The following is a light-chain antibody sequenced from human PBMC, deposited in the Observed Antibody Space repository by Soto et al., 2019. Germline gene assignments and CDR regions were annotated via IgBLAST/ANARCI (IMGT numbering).Light chain of an antibody. CDR3: AAWDDSLNEGV. V-gene: IGLV1-36*01. J-gene: IGLJ2*01. CDR1: SSNIGNNA. Sequence: QSVLTQPPSVSEAPRQRVTISCSGSSSNIGNNAVNWYQQLPGKAPKLLIYYDDLLPSGVSDRFSGSKSGTSASLAISGLPSEDEADYYCAAWDDSLNEGVFGGGTKLTVL. CDR2: YDD.